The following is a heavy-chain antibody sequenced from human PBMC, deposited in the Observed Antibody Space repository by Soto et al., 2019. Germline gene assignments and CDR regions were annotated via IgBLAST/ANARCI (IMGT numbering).Heavy chain of an antibody. CDR2: IYPGDSDT. V-gene: IGHV5-51*01. Sequence: GESLKISCKGSGYSLTSYWIGWVRQMPGKGLEWMGIIYPGDSDTRYSPSFQGQVTISADKSISTAYLQWSSLKASDTAMYYCATHTDYYYYGMDVWGQGTTVTVSS. J-gene: IGHJ6*02. CDR1: GYSLTSYW. CDR3: ATHTDYYYYGMDV. D-gene: IGHD4-17*01.